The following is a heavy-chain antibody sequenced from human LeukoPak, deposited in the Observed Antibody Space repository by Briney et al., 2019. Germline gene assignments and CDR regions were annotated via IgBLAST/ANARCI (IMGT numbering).Heavy chain of an antibody. D-gene: IGHD6-19*01. J-gene: IGHJ4*02. Sequence: SETLSLTCTVSGRSITGYYWSWIRQPPGKGLEWIGYIYSSGSTNYNTSLKGRVTISLDTSDNQFSLKLSSVTAADTGVYYCARQKGIAVAGTWVFDYWGQGTLATVSS. V-gene: IGHV4-59*08. CDR3: ARQKGIAVAGTWVFDY. CDR1: GRSITGYY. CDR2: IYSSGST.